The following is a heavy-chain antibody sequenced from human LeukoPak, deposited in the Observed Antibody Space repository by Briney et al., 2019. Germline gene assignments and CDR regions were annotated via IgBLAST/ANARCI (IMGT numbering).Heavy chain of an antibody. V-gene: IGHV3-15*01. CDR1: GFTVSSNY. CDR2: IKSKTDGGTT. D-gene: IGHD3-10*01. Sequence: GGSLRLSCAASGFTVSSNYMTWVRQAPGKGLEWVGRIKSKTDGGTTDYAAPVKGRFTISRDDSKNTLYLQMNSLKTEDTAVYYCLRDWYGSGSYWQIRESYFDYWGQGTLVTVSS. CDR3: LRDWYGSGSYWQIRESYFDY. J-gene: IGHJ4*02.